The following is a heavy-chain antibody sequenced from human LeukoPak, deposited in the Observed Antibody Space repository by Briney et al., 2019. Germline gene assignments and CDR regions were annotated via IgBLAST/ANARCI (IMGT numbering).Heavy chain of an antibody. CDR3: AKLRYSSGWWGGYYFDY. V-gene: IGHV3-23*01. CDR2: ICGSGGST. CDR1: GFTFSSYA. D-gene: IGHD6-19*01. Sequence: GGSLRLSCAASGFTFSSYAMSWVRQAPGKGLEWVSAICGSGGSTYYADSEKGRFTISRDNSKNTLYLQMNSLRAEDTAVYYCAKLRYSSGWWGGYYFDYWGQGTLVTVSS. J-gene: IGHJ4*02.